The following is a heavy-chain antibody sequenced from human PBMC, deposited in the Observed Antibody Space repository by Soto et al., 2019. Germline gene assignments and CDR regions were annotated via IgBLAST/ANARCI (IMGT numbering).Heavy chain of an antibody. J-gene: IGHJ5*02. D-gene: IGHD2-2*01. Sequence: SETLSLTCAVYGGSFSGYYWSWIRQPPGKGLEWIGEINHSGSTNYNPSLKSRVTISVDTSKNQFSLKLSSVTAADTAVYYCARLPQNLLFGGRRAHCSSTSCHNWFDPWGQGTLVTVSS. V-gene: IGHV4-34*01. CDR2: INHSGST. CDR3: ARLPQNLLFGGRRAHCSSTSCHNWFDP. CDR1: GGSFSGYY.